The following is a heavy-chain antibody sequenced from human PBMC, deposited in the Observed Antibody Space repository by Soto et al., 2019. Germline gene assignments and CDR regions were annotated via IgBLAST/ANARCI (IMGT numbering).Heavy chain of an antibody. CDR3: ARGGAVVVPGAVDRHNWFDP. CDR1: GGTFSSYS. Sequence: QVQLVQSGAEVKKPGSSVKVSCEASGGTFSSYSFSWVRQAPGQGLEWMGRVIPILGMANYAHKFQGRVTITADKSTRTVYMELSSLRSEDTAVYYCARGGAVVVPGAVDRHNWFDPWGQGTLVTVSS. CDR2: VIPILGMA. D-gene: IGHD2-2*01. J-gene: IGHJ5*02. V-gene: IGHV1-69*02.